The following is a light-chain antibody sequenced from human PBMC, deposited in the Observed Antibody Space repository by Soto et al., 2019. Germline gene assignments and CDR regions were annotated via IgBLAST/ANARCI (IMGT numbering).Light chain of an antibody. CDR3: QQYNSYPYT. Sequence: DIQMTQSPSTLSASVGDRVTITCRASQSISSWLAWYQQKPRKAPKLLIYDASSLESGVPSRFSGSGSGTEFTLTISSLLPDDFATYYCQQYNSYPYTFGQGTKLEIK. CDR2: DAS. J-gene: IGKJ2*01. V-gene: IGKV1-5*01. CDR1: QSISSW.